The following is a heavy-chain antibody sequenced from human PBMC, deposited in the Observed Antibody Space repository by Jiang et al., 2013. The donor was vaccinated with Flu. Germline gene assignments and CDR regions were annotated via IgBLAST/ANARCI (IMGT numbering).Heavy chain of an antibody. CDR1: GGSISSGGYY. J-gene: IGHJ4*02. D-gene: IGHD3-22*01. CDR3: ARVNSGSDSSGTIRPFAIDY. CDR2: IYYSGST. Sequence: KPSQTLSLTCTVSGGSISSGGYYWSWIRQHPGKGLEWIGYIYYSGSTYYNPSLKSRVTISVDTSKNQXSLKLSSVTAADTAVYYCARVNSGSDSSGTIRPFAIDYWGQGTLVTVSS. V-gene: IGHV4-31*03.